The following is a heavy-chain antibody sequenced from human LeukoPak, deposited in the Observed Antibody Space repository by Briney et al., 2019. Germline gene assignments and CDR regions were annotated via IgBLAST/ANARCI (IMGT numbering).Heavy chain of an antibody. J-gene: IGHJ5*02. V-gene: IGHV3-53*04. D-gene: IGHD3-10*01. Sequence: GGSLRLSCAASGFTVSSNYMSLVRQAPGKGLEWVSVIYSGGGTYYADSVKGRFTISRHNSKNTLYLQMNGLRAEDTAVYYCARSPSVRDNWFDPWGQGTLVTVSS. CDR2: IYSGGGT. CDR1: GFTVSSNY. CDR3: ARSPSVRDNWFDP.